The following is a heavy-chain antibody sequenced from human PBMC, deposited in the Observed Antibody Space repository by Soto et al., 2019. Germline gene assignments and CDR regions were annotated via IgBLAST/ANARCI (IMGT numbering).Heavy chain of an antibody. CDR1: GGSISSGDYY. J-gene: IGHJ5*02. D-gene: IGHD3-16*02. CDR2: IYYSGST. CDR3: ARAKSMITFGGVIANNWFDP. V-gene: IGHV4-30-4*01. Sequence: PSETLSLTCTVSGGSISSGDYYWSWIRQPPGKGLEWIGYIYYSGSTYYNPSLKSRVTISVDTSKNQFSLKLSSVTAADTAVYYCARAKSMITFGGVIANNWFDPWGQGTLVTVSS.